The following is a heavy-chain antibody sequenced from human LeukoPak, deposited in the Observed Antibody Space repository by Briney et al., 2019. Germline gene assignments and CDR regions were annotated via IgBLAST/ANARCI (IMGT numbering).Heavy chain of an antibody. CDR1: GYTFTGYY. D-gene: IGHD3-10*01. J-gene: IGHJ5*02. CDR2: MNPNSGAT. Sequence: ASVEVSCKASGYTFTGYYMHWVRQAPGQGLEWMGCMNPNSGATNYAQKFQGRVTMTRDTSISTAYMELSRLRSDDTAVYYCARDFGELLSSNWFDPWDQGTLVTVSS. V-gene: IGHV1-2*02. CDR3: ARDFGELLSSNWFDP.